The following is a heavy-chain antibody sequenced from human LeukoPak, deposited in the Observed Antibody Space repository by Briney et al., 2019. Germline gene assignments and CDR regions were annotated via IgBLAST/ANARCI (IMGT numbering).Heavy chain of an antibody. J-gene: IGHJ4*02. Sequence: GGSLRLSCAASGFTFTNAWMSWVRQAPGKGLEWVGRIKSKGDGETTDYAAPVKGRFTMSRDDSKATLYLQMNSLKAEDTAVYYCTTDLGITMILGVIVYWGQGALVTVSS. CDR3: TTDLGITMILGVIVY. V-gene: IGHV3-15*01. D-gene: IGHD3-10*01. CDR1: GFTFTNAW. CDR2: IKSKGDGETT.